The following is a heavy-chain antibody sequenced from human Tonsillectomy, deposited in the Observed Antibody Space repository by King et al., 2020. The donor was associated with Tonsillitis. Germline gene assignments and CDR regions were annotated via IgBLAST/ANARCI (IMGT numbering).Heavy chain of an antibody. CDR2: IYDSGST. J-gene: IGHJ4*02. CDR3: ARGFLIYYYDSGGYYFDY. CDR1: GGSISSYY. V-gene: IGHV4-59*01. Sequence: VQLQESGPGLVKPSETLSLTCTVSGGSISSYYWSWIRQPPGKGLEWIGYIYDSGSTNYNPSLKSRVTLSVDTSKNQFSLKLSSVTAADTAVYYCARGFLIYYYDSGGYYFDYWGQGTLVTVSS. D-gene: IGHD3-22*01.